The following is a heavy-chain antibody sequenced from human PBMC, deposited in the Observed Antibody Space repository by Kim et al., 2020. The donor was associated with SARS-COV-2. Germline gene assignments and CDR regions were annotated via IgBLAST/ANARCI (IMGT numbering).Heavy chain of an antibody. CDR2: IKSKTDGGTT. J-gene: IGHJ4*02. D-gene: IGHD3-16*01. CDR1: GFTFSNAW. V-gene: IGHV3-15*01. Sequence: GGSLRLSCAASGFTFSNAWMSWVRQAPGKGLEWVGRIKSKTDGGTTDYAAPVKGRFTISRDDSKNTLYLQMNSLKTEDTAVYYCTTTPWGGILTLGEYWGQGTLVTVSS. CDR3: TTTPWGGILTLGEY.